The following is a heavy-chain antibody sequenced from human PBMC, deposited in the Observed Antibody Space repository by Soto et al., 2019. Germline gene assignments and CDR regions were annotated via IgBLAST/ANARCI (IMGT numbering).Heavy chain of an antibody. J-gene: IGHJ4*02. D-gene: IGHD7-27*01. Sequence: LSLTCTVSGYSISTDYWSWIWHSPGKGLEWIGFIYYGGSTNYNPSLKSRVTISVDTPKNQFSLKLSSVTAADTAVYYCAKNWNWGSLVHWGQGTLVTVSS. CDR2: IYYGGST. CDR1: GYSISTDY. V-gene: IGHV4-59*08. CDR3: AKNWNWGSLVH.